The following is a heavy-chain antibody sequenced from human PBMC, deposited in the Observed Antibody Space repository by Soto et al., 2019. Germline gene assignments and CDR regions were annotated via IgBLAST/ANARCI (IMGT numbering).Heavy chain of an antibody. J-gene: IGHJ4*02. CDR2: ISSSGSTI. Sequence: PGGSLRLSCAASGFTFSSYEMNGVRQAPGKGLEWVSYISSSGSTIYYADSVKGRFTISRDNAKNSLYLQMNSLRAEDTAGYYCARGQYSSGGGYFDYWGQETLVTVSS. CDR1: GFTFSSYE. D-gene: IGHD6-19*01. V-gene: IGHV3-48*03. CDR3: ARGQYSSGGGYFDY.